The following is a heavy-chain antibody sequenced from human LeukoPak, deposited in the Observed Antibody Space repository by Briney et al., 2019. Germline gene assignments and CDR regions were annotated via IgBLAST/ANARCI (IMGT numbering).Heavy chain of an antibody. Sequence: SETLSLTCAVYGGSFSGYYWSWIRQPPGKGLEWIGEINHSGSTNYNPSLKSRVTISVDTSKNQFSLKLSSVTAADTAVYYCARALYYDFWGGYYPYYYYGMDVWGQGTTVTVSS. V-gene: IGHV4-34*01. CDR1: GGSFSGYY. CDR3: ARALYYDFWGGYYPYYYYGMDV. CDR2: INHSGST. D-gene: IGHD3-3*01. J-gene: IGHJ6*02.